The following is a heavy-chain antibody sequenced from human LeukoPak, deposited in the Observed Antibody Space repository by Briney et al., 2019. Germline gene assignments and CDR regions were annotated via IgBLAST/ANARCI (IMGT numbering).Heavy chain of an antibody. CDR2: ISSSSSTI. CDR3: ARVVQITIFGVVIPEGYYYYMDV. CDR1: GFTFSSYS. V-gene: IGHV3-48*01. D-gene: IGHD3-3*01. J-gene: IGHJ6*03. Sequence: QSGGSLRLSCAASGFTFSSYSMNWVRQAPGKGLEWVSYISSSSSTIYYADSVKGRFTISGDNAKNSLYLQMNSLRAEDTAVYYCARVVQITIFGVVIPEGYYYYMDVWGKGTTVTVSS.